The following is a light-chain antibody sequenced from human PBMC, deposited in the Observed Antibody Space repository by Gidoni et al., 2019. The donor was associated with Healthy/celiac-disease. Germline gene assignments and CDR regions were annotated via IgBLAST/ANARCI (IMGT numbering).Light chain of an antibody. CDR1: SSNVGMNY. Sequence: QSVLTQQPAVWAAAGQKGPISCSGSSSNVGMNYVSWYQQLPGPATKLLIYANIKRPSAIPDRFSGSPSGTSPSLALTGLQTVDEAVYYCGTWDSSLVAGVFGGGTKLTVL. CDR2: ANI. V-gene: IGLV1-51*01. CDR3: GTWDSSLVAGV. J-gene: IGLJ2*01.